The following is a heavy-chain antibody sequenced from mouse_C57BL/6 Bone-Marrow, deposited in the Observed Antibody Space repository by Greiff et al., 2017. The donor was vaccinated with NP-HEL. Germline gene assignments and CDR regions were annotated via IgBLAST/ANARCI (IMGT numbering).Heavy chain of an antibody. D-gene: IGHD1-1*01. CDR1: GYTFTSYW. J-gene: IGHJ3*01. CDR2: IYPGNSDT. V-gene: IGHV1-5*01. CDR3: TRNPYYYGSSYPFAY. Sequence: VHVKQSGTVLARPGASVKMSCKTSGYTFTSYWMHWVKQRPGQGLEWIGAIYPGNSDTSYNQKFKGKAKLTAVTSASTAYMELSSLTNEDSAVYYCTRNPYYYGSSYPFAYWGQGTLVTVSA.